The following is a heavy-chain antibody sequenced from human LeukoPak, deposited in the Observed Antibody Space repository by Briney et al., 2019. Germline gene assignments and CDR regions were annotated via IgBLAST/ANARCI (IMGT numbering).Heavy chain of an antibody. V-gene: IGHV1-69*13. CDR2: IIPIFGTA. D-gene: IGHD2-21*01. CDR3: ARVHCGGDCTIYWYFDL. CDR1: GGTFSSYA. Sequence: ASVKVSCKASGGTFSSYAISWVRQAPGQGLEWMGGIIPIFGTANYAQKFQGRVTITADESTSTAYMELSSLRSEGTAVYYCARVHCGGDCTIYWYFDLWGRGTLVTVSS. J-gene: IGHJ2*01.